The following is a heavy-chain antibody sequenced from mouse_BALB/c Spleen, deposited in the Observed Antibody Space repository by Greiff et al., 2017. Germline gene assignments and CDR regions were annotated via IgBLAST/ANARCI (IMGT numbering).Heavy chain of an antibody. D-gene: IGHD5-1*01. Sequence: EVMLVESGGGLVKPGGSLKLSCAASGFTFSSYAMSWVRQTPEKRLEWVATISSGGSYTYYPDSVKGRFTIARDKAKNTLYLQMSSLRSEDTAMYYCARLRTSVAYWGQGTLVTVSA. CDR1: GFTFSSYA. CDR2: ISSGGSYT. J-gene: IGHJ3*01. V-gene: IGHV5-9-1*01. CDR3: ARLRTSVAY.